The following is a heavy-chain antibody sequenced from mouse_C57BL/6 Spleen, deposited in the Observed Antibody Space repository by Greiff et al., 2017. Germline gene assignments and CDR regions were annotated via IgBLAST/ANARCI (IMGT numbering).Heavy chain of an antibody. V-gene: IGHV1-4*01. Sequence: QVQLQQSGAELARPGASVKMSCKASGYTFTSYTMHWVKQRPGQGLEWIGYINPSSGYTKYNQKFKDKATLTADKSSSTAYMQLSSLTSADSAVXYCAGDYSNPWFAYWGQGTLVTVSA. CDR1: GYTFTSYT. CDR2: INPSSGYT. CDR3: AGDYSNPWFAY. D-gene: IGHD2-5*01. J-gene: IGHJ3*01.